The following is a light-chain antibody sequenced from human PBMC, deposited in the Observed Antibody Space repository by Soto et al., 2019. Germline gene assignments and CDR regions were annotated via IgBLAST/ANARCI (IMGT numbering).Light chain of an antibody. CDR1: SSDVGAYNY. V-gene: IGLV2-14*01. CDR3: SSYTSSTTIV. CDR2: EVS. Sequence: QSPLTKPASVSGSPGQSITISCTGTSSDVGAYNYVSWYQQRPGKAPKVMIYEVSNRPSGVSNRFSGSKSGNTASLTISGLLAEDEADYYCSSYTSSTTIVFGTGTKVTVL. J-gene: IGLJ1*01.